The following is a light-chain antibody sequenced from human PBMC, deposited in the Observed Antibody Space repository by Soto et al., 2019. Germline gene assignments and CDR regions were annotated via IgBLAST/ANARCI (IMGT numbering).Light chain of an antibody. J-gene: IGKJ5*01. CDR1: QDISNY. CDR3: QQYDNLPPPVT. V-gene: IGKV1-33*01. Sequence: DIQMTQSPSSLSASVGDRVTITCQASQDISNYLNWYQQKPGKAPKLLIYDASNLETGVQSRFSGSGSGTDFTFTISSLQPEDIATYYCQQYDNLPPPVTFGQGTRLEIK. CDR2: DAS.